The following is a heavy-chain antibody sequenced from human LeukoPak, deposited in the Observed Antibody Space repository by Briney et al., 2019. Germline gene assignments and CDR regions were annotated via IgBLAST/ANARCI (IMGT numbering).Heavy chain of an antibody. CDR1: GYTFTSYD. Sequence: ASVKVSRKASGYTFTSYDINWVRQATGQGLEWMGWMNPNSGNTAYAQKFQGRVTMTRDTSISTAYMELSSLTSEDTAVYYCARGVLAAADTYNWFDPWGQGTLVTVSS. J-gene: IGHJ5*01. V-gene: IGHV1-8*01. CDR2: MNPNSGNT. D-gene: IGHD6-13*01. CDR3: ARGVLAAADTYNWFDP.